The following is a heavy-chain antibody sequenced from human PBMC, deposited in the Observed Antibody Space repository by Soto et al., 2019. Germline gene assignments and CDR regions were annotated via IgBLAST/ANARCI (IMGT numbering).Heavy chain of an antibody. Sequence: GGSLRLSCAVSGFTFSSYWMHWVRQAPGKGLAWVSRIKPDGSSYIYYADSVKGRFTISRDNAKNSLYLQMNSLRAEDTAVYYCARDGRTPSPSYYFDYWGQGTLVTVSS. CDR2: IKPDGSSYI. CDR1: GFTFSSYW. D-gene: IGHD2-2*01. V-gene: IGHV3-74*01. J-gene: IGHJ4*02. CDR3: ARDGRTPSPSYYFDY.